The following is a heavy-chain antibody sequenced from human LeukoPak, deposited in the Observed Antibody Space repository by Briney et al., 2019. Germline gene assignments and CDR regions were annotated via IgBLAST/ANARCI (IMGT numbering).Heavy chain of an antibody. Sequence: PGGSLRLSCAASGFTFSSYGMYWVRQAPGKGLEWEAFIRYDGSNKYYADSVKGRFTISRDNSKNTLYLQINSLRAEDTAVYYCAKDPGSTSCCGVLGDYWGQGILITVSS. CDR2: IRYDGSNK. CDR1: GFTFSSYG. D-gene: IGHD2-2*01. V-gene: IGHV3-30*02. J-gene: IGHJ4*02. CDR3: AKDPGSTSCCGVLGDY.